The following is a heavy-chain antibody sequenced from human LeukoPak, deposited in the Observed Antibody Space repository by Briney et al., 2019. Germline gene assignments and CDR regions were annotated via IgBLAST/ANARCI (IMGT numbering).Heavy chain of an antibody. Sequence: GGSLRLSCAASGFTFSSYAMSWVRQAPGKGLEWVSAISGSGGSTYYADSVKGRFTISRDNSKNTLYLQMNSLRAEDTAVYYCARDSVGFWTYYYYGMDVWGQGTTVTVSS. D-gene: IGHD3-3*01. J-gene: IGHJ6*02. CDR3: ARDSVGFWTYYYYGMDV. CDR2: ISGSGGST. CDR1: GFTFSSYA. V-gene: IGHV3-23*01.